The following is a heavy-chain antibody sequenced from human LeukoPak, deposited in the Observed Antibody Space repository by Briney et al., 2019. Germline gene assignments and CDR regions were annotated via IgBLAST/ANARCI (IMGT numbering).Heavy chain of an antibody. Sequence: GASLKISCKGSGYGFVNYWIGWVRQMPGNGLELMGIIFPGDSTTRYSPSFQGQVTISADKSVSTAYLQWSSLKASDTAIYCCARFGGPTFGNWYFDYWGQGTLVTVSS. J-gene: IGHJ4*02. CDR2: IFPGDSTT. CDR1: GYGFVNYW. V-gene: IGHV5-51*01. D-gene: IGHD2/OR15-2a*01. CDR3: ARFGGPTFGNWYFDY.